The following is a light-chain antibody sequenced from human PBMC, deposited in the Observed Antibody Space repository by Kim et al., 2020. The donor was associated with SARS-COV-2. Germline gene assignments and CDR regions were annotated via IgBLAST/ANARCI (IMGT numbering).Light chain of an antibody. CDR2: GAS. CDR1: RSISST. J-gene: IGKJ2*02. Sequence: EILMTQSPATLSVSPGERATLSCRASRSISSTLAWYQHKPGQAPRLLIYGASTRATGVPARFSAGGSGTEFTLTISGLQSEDFAIYYCQQYSDWPGGTFGQGTKLEI. V-gene: IGKV3-15*01. CDR3: QQYSDWPGGT.